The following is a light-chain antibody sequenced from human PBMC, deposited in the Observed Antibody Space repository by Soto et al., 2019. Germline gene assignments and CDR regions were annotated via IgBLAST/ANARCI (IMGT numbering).Light chain of an antibody. V-gene: IGLV2-11*01. Sequence: QSALTQPRSVSGSPGQSVTISCTGTSSDVGGYNYVSWYQKYPGKAPRLMIYDVSKRPSGVPDRFSGSKSGNTASLTISGLQAEDEADYYCCSHAGSFTLVFSGGTKLTVL. CDR2: DVS. J-gene: IGLJ2*01. CDR1: SSDVGGYNY. CDR3: CSHAGSFTLV.